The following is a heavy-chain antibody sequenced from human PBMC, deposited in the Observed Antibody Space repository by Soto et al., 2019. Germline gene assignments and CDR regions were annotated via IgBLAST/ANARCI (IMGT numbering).Heavy chain of an antibody. J-gene: IGHJ5*02. D-gene: IGHD3-3*01. CDR2: IYYRGST. Sequence: QLQLQESGPGLVKPSETLSLTCTVSGGSITSSSYYWGWIRQPPGQGLEWIGSIYYRGSTYYNPSIKSRVTISVDTYKNQLSLKLSSVTAADTAVYYSARHFWDFWSGDSVTQNNWFDPWGQGTLVTLSS. CDR3: ARHFWDFWSGDSVTQNNWFDP. CDR1: GGSITSSSYY. V-gene: IGHV4-39*01.